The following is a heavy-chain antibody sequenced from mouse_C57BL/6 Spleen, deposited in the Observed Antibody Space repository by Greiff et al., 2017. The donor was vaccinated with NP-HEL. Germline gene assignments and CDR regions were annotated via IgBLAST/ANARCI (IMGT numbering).Heavy chain of an antibody. CDR1: GYTFTSYW. CDR3: ARTESNYFAY. D-gene: IGHD2-5*01. V-gene: IGHV1-50*01. Sequence: QVQLKQPGAELVKPGASVKLSCKASGYTFTSYWMQWVKQRPGQGLEWIGEIDPSDSYTNYNQQFKGKATLTVDTSSSTAYMQLSSLTSEDSAVYYCARTESNYFAYWGQGTLVTVSA. CDR2: IDPSDSYT. J-gene: IGHJ3*01.